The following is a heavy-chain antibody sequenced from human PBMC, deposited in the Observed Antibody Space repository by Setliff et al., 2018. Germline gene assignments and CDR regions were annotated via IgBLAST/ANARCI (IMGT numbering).Heavy chain of an antibody. V-gene: IGHV1-69*05. D-gene: IGHD1-26*01. J-gene: IGHJ4*02. Sequence: ASVKVSCKASGGTFSSYGISWVRQAPGQGLEWMGGTIPIFGSTNYAQKFQDRVTIITDESTSTAYMELRSLRTEDTAIYYCVRGLNSESWTFRYWSQGILVTVSS. CDR2: TIPIFGST. CDR3: VRGLNSESWTFRY. CDR1: GGTFSSYG.